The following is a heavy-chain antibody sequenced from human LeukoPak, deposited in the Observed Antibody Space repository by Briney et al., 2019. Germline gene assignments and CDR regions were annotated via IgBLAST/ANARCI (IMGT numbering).Heavy chain of an antibody. CDR1: GFTFDDYA. CDR3: AKDIGYSYGYGFDY. CDR2: ISWNSGSI. V-gene: IGHV3-9*01. Sequence: PGRSLRLSCAASGFTFDDYAMHWVRQAPGKGLEWVSGISWNSGSIGYADSVKGRFTISRDNAKNSLYLQMNSLRAEDTALYYCAKDIGYSYGYGFDYWGQGTLVTVSS. D-gene: IGHD5-18*01. J-gene: IGHJ4*02.